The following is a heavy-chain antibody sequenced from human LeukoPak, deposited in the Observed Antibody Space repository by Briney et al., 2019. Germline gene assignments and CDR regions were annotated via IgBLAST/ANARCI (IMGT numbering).Heavy chain of an antibody. CDR3: ARDSAGNDY. D-gene: IGHD6-13*01. J-gene: IGHJ4*02. CDR1: GFMFNKYW. Sequence: GGSLRLSCEVSGFMFNKYWMSWVRQAPGKGLEWVANIKQDGSEKYYVDSVKGRFTISRDNAKNSLYLQMNSLRAEDTAMYYCARDSAGNDYWGQGTLVTVSS. V-gene: IGHV3-7*01. CDR2: IKQDGSEK.